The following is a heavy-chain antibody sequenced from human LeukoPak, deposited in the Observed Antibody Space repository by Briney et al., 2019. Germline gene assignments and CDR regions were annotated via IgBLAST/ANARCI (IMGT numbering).Heavy chain of an antibody. V-gene: IGHV1-69*05. CDR1: GGTFSSYA. Sequence: SVKVSCKASGGTFSSYAISWVRQAPGQGLEWMGGIIPISGTANYAQKFQGRVTITTDESTSTAYMELSSLRSEDTAVYYCARDGGSCRFGSWYFDLWGRGTLVTVSS. J-gene: IGHJ2*01. CDR2: IIPISGTA. CDR3: ARDGGSCRFGSWYFDL. D-gene: IGHD2-15*01.